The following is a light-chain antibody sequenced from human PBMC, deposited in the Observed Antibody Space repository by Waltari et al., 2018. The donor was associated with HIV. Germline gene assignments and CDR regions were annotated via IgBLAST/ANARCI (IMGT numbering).Light chain of an antibody. J-gene: IGKJ5*01. CDR3: QQRSNWIT. CDR2: DAS. CDR1: QSVRNY. V-gene: IGKV3-11*01. Sequence: ENVLTQSPATLSLSPGERATLSCRASQSVRNYLAWFQQKPGQPPRLLIYDASNRATGVPDRFSGSGSGTDFTLTISNLEPKDFAVYYCQQRSNWITFGQGTRLEIK.